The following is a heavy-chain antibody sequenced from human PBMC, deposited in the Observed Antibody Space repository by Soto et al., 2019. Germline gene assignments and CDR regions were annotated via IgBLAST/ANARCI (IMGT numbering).Heavy chain of an antibody. CDR2: IIPIFGTA. D-gene: IGHD3-16*02. V-gene: IGHV1-69*01. CDR3: ARAGYDYVWGSYRPADY. J-gene: IGHJ4*02. Sequence: QVQLVQSGAEVKKPGSSVKVSCKASGGTFSSYAISWVRQAPGQGLEWMGGIIPIFGTANYAQKFQGRVTIIADESTSTAYMELSSLRSDDTAVYYGARAGYDYVWGSYRPADYWGQGTLVTVSS. CDR1: GGTFSSYA.